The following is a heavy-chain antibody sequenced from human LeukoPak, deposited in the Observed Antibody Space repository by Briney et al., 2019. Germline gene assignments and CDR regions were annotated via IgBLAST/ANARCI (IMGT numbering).Heavy chain of an antibody. V-gene: IGHV4-34*01. CDR1: GGSFSGYY. CDR2: INHSGST. D-gene: IGHD6-19*01. CDR3: ARGDRVAVASFDY. J-gene: IGHJ4*02. Sequence: SETLSLTCAVYGGSFSGYYWSWIRQPPGKGPEWIGEINHSGSTNYNPSLKSRVTISVDTSKNQFSLKLSSVTAADTAVYYCARGDRVAVASFDYWGQGTLVTVSS.